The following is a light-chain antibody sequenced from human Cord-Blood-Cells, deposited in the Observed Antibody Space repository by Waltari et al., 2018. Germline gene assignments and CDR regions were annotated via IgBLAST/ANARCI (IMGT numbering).Light chain of an antibody. Sequence: QSVLTQPPSASGTPGQRVTISCSGSSSNTGSNYVYWYQQTPGTTPKLLISRNNQRPSGVPDRFSGSKSGTSASLAISGLRSEDEADYYCAAWDDSLSGPVFGGGTKLTVL. CDR3: AAWDDSLSGPV. J-gene: IGLJ3*02. V-gene: IGLV1-47*01. CDR2: RNN. CDR1: SSNTGSNY.